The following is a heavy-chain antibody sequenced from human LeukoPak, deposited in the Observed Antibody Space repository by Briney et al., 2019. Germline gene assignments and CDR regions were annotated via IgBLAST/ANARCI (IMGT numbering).Heavy chain of an antibody. CDR1: GYTFTGYY. D-gene: IGHD3-22*01. Sequence: ASVKVSCKASGYTFTGYYMHWVRQAPGQGLEWMGWINPNSGGANYAQKFQGRVTMTRNTSISTAYMELSSLRSEDTAVYYCAILNTYYYDSSGPGAFDIWGQGTMVTVSS. CDR2: INPNSGGA. CDR3: AILNTYYYDSSGPGAFDI. V-gene: IGHV1-2*02. J-gene: IGHJ3*02.